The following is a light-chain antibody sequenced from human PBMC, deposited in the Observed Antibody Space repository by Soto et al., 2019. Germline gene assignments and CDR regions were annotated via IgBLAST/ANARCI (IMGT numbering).Light chain of an antibody. V-gene: IGKV3-20*01. CDR3: QQYGSLIT. CDR1: QSVSSSY. J-gene: IGKJ5*01. Sequence: EIVLTQSPGTLSLSPGERATLSCRASQSVSSSYLAWYQKQPGQAPRLLIYGASSRATGIPDRFSGSGSGTDFTLTISRLEPEDFAVYYCQQYGSLITFGQGTRLDIK. CDR2: GAS.